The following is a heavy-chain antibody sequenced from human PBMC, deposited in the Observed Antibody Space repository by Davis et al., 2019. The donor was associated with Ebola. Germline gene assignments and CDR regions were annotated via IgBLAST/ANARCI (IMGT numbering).Heavy chain of an antibody. Sequence: MPGGSLRLSCAVYGGSFSGYYWSWIRQPPGKGLEWIGEINHSGSTNYNPSLKSRVTISVDTSKNQFSLKLSSVTAADTAVYYCARASGSLDYWGQGTLVTVSS. CDR3: ARASGSLDY. V-gene: IGHV4-34*01. D-gene: IGHD3-10*01. CDR2: INHSGST. CDR1: GGSFSGYY. J-gene: IGHJ4*02.